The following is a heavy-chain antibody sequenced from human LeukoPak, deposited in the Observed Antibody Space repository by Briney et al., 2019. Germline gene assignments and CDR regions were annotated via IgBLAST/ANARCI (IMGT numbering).Heavy chain of an antibody. CDR3: AREYGTMTMVTNFDY. V-gene: IGHV1-69*04. J-gene: IGHJ4*02. D-gene: IGHD4-17*01. CDR1: GGTFSGSP. CDR2: IITILAIA. Sequence: ASVKVSCKAPGGTFSGSPITWVRQAPGQGLEWMGRIITILAIANYAQKFQDRVTTTADKSTRTAYMELITLRSEDTPLYYCAREYGTMTMVTNFDYWGQGTLVTVSS.